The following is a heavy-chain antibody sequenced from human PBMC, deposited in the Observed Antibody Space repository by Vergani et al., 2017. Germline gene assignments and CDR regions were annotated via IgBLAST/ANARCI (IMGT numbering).Heavy chain of an antibody. Sequence: EVQLVESGGGLVQPGGSLRLSCAASGFTFSSYDMHWVRQATGKGLEWVSAIGTAGDTYYPGSVKGRFTISRENAKNSLYLQMNSLRAGDTAVYYCARGSASGSYSGEYYFDYWGQGTLVTVSS. CDR1: GFTFSSYD. CDR2: IGTAGDT. CDR3: ARGSASGSYSGEYYFDY. V-gene: IGHV3-13*01. D-gene: IGHD1-26*01. J-gene: IGHJ4*02.